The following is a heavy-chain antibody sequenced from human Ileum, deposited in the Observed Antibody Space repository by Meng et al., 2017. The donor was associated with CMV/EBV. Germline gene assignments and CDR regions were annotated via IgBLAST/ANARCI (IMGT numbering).Heavy chain of an antibody. Sequence: GESLKISCAVSGFTFSTYSMNWVRQAPGKELEWVSYISSSSSTIYYADSVKGRFTISRDNAKSSLYLQMNSLRAEDTAVYYCARILEGYDYWGLGTLVTVSS. CDR2: ISSSSSTI. CDR1: GFTFSTYS. D-gene: IGHD3-3*01. J-gene: IGHJ4*02. CDR3: ARILEGYDY. V-gene: IGHV3-48*04.